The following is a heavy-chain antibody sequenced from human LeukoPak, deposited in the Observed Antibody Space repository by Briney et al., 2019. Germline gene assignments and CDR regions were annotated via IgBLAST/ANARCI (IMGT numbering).Heavy chain of an antibody. CDR1: GGSISSSNW. D-gene: IGHD6-19*01. V-gene: IGHV4-4*02. J-gene: IGHJ4*02. CDR3: AREDSSGYYSDY. Sequence: NPSETLSLTCAVSGGSISSSNWWSWVRQPPGKGLEWIGEIYHSGSTNYNPSLKSRVTISVDKSKNQFSLKLSSVTAADTAVYYCAREDSSGYYSDYWGQGTLVTVSS. CDR2: IYHSGST.